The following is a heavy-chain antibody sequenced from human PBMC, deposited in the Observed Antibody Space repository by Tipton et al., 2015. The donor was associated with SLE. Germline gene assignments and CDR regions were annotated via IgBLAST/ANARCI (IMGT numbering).Heavy chain of an antibody. CDR2: IYYSGST. D-gene: IGHD6-13*01. V-gene: IGHV4-59*01. CDR3: ARRGDYSSSWYVAFYYYMDV. CDR1: GGSMSTYY. Sequence: TLSLTCTVSGGSMSTYYWSWIRQPPGKGLEWIGYIYYSGSTNYNPSLKSRVTISIDTSKNQFSLKLNTVTAADTAVYYCARRGDYSSSWYVAFYYYMDVWGKGTAVTVSS. J-gene: IGHJ6*03.